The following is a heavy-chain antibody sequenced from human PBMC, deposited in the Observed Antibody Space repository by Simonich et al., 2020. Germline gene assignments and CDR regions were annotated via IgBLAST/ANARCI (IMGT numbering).Heavy chain of an antibody. Sequence: QLQLQESGPGLVKPSETLSLTCTVSGGSISSSSYYWGWIRQPPGKGLGWIGIIDYSGSTYYNPSLKSRVTISVDTSKNPFSLKLSSVTAADTAVYYCARRPRLTNFADAFDIWGQGTMVTVSS. J-gene: IGHJ3*02. CDR2: IDYSGST. D-gene: IGHD4-4*01. CDR1: GGSISSSSYY. CDR3: ARRPRLTNFADAFDI. V-gene: IGHV4-39*01.